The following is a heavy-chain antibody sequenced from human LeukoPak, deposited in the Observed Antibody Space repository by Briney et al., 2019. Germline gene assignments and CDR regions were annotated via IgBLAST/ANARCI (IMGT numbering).Heavy chain of an antibody. CDR3: ARDHGSYYDFWSGYYKGWFDR. CDR2: INPNSCGT. J-gene: IGHJ5*02. D-gene: IGHD3-3*01. CDR1: RYTFTRYY. V-gene: IGHV1-2*02. Sequence: ASVKVSCKASRYTFTRYYMHWVRQAPGQGLEWMGWINPNSCGTNYGQKFQGRVTMTRDTFISTAYMELSRLRSDDTAVYYCARDHGSYYDFWSGYYKGWFDRWGQGTLVTVSS.